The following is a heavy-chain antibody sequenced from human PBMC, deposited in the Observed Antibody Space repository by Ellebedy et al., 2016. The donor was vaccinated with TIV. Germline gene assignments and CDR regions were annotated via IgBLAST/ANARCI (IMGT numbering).Heavy chain of an antibody. CDR3: ARWFGELLYVRWFDA. J-gene: IGHJ5*02. CDR1: GDSISRSSSY. Sequence: GSLRLSCTVSGDSISRSSSYWGWIRQSPQTGLEWIGSIYDTGSTFYNPSLKSRVTISVDTSKSQFSLRLTSVTAADTAVYYCARWFGELLYVRWFDAWGQGTLVTVSS. D-gene: IGHD3-10*01. CDR2: IYDTGST. V-gene: IGHV4-39*01.